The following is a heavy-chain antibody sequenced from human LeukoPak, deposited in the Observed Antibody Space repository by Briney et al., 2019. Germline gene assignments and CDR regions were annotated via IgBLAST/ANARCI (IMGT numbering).Heavy chain of an antibody. CDR1: GDSMSTYY. CDR3: ASGHCTDDVCFFDY. D-gene: IGHD2-8*01. CDR2: MYYSGHT. Sequence: PSETLSLTCSVSGDSMSTYYWNWIRQSPGKGLEWIGYMYYSGHTYYNPSLKSRVTISLDTSKNQFSLRLTSVTAADTAVYYCASGHCTDDVCFFDYWGLGTLVTVSS. V-gene: IGHV4-59*01. J-gene: IGHJ4*02.